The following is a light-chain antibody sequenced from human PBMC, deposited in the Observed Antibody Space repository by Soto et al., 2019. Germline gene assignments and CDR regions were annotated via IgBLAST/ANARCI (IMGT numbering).Light chain of an antibody. CDR3: CSYAGGYTYL. Sequence: QSVLTQPASVSGSPGQSITISCTGTSGDVGAYDFVSWYQHHPGKAPRLVIYDVSRRPAGASDRFSGSKSGSTASLTISSLQAEDEADYFCCSYAGGYTYLFGTGTKVTVL. V-gene: IGLV2-14*01. CDR2: DVS. J-gene: IGLJ1*01. CDR1: SGDVGAYDF.